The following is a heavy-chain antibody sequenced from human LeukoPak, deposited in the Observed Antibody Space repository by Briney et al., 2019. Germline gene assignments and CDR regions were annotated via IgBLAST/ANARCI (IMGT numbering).Heavy chain of an antibody. V-gene: IGHV1-2*02. CDR2: INPNSGGT. Sequence: GASVKVSCKASGYTFTDYYTHWVRQAPGQGLEWMGWINPNSGGTNYAQKSQGRVTMTTDTSISTAYMEVSRLRSDDTAVYYCARVRIGQQLDKYYYYAMDVWGQGTTVTVSS. CDR1: GYTFTDYY. D-gene: IGHD6-13*01. CDR3: ARVRIGQQLDKYYYYAMDV. J-gene: IGHJ6*02.